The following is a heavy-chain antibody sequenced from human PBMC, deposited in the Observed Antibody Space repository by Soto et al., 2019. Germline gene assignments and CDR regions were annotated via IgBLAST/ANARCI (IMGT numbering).Heavy chain of an antibody. D-gene: IGHD5-18*01. Sequence: ASVKVSCKASGYTFNTYSISWVRQAPGQGLEWMGWIRGYNGDTHYAQKFQGRVTMTTDTSTSTAYMELRSLRSDDTAMYYCARENVLSYVDTAMVDYFDYWGQGTLVTVSS. V-gene: IGHV1-18*01. CDR3: ARENVLSYVDTAMVDYFDY. CDR2: IRGYNGDT. CDR1: GYTFNTYS. J-gene: IGHJ4*02.